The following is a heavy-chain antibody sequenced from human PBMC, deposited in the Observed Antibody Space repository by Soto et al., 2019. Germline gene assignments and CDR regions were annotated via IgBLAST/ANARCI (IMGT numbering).Heavy chain of an antibody. CDR1: GYTFTSYG. J-gene: IGHJ6*02. CDR2: ISAYNGNT. D-gene: IGHD3-10*01. V-gene: IGHV1-18*01. Sequence: QVQLVQSGAEVKKPGASVKVSCKASGYTFTSYGISWVRQAPGQGLEWMGWISAYNGNTNYAQKLQGRVTMTTDTSTSTAXXEXRXXRADDTAVYYCASPMERITMVRGVIGSYYYYGMDVWGQGTTVTVSS. CDR3: ASPMERITMVRGVIGSYYYYGMDV.